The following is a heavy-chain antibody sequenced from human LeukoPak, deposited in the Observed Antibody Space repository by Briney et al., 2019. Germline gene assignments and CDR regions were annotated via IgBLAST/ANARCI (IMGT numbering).Heavy chain of an antibody. CDR1: GGSISSYY. D-gene: IGHD1-26*01. CDR3: ARDGGSSGGYSKFGTNWFDP. CDR2: IYTSGST. V-gene: IGHV4-4*07. Sequence: MASETLSLTCTVSGGSISSYYWSWIRQPAGKGLEWIGRIYTSGSTNYNPSLKSRVTISVDKSKNQFSLKLSSVTAADTAVYYCARDGGSSGGYSKFGTNWFDPWGQGTLVTVSS. J-gene: IGHJ5*02.